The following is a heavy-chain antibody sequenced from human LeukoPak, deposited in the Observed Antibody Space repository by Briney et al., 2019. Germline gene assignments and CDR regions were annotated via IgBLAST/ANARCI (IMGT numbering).Heavy chain of an antibody. Sequence: PGGSLRLSCTASGFTFISYWMSWVRQAPGKGLEWVANIKQDGSEKYYVESVKGRFTISRDNAKNSLYLQMNSLRAEDTAVYYCAADGGPLFDYWGQGTLVTVSS. V-gene: IGHV3-7*02. CDR2: IKQDGSEK. CDR3: AADGGPLFDY. J-gene: IGHJ4*02. CDR1: GFTFISYW. D-gene: IGHD3-16*01.